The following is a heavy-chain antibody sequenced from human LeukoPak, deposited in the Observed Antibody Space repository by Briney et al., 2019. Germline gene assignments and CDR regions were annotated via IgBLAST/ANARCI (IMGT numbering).Heavy chain of an antibody. Sequence: SETLSLTCTVSGGSISNYYWSWIRQPAGKGLEWIGYIYYSGSTNYNPSLKSRVTISVDTSKNQFSLKLSSVTAADTAVYYCARVLDLGSSSWYYYFDYWGQGTLVTVSS. V-gene: IGHV4-59*01. D-gene: IGHD6-13*01. J-gene: IGHJ4*02. CDR1: GGSISNYY. CDR3: ARVLDLGSSSWYYYFDY. CDR2: IYYSGST.